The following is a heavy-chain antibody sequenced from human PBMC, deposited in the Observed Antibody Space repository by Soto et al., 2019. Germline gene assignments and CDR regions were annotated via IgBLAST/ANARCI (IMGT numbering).Heavy chain of an antibody. D-gene: IGHD1-1*01. CDR3: ARDTTTGTGEDYYYGMDV. CDR2: INPNSGGT. Sequence: ASVKVSCKASGYTFTGYYMHWVRQAPGQGLEWMGWINPNSGGTNYAQKFQGWVTMTRDTSISTAYMELSRLRSDDTAVYYCARDTTTGTGEDYYYGMDVWGQGTTVTVS. V-gene: IGHV1-2*04. CDR1: GYTFTGYY. J-gene: IGHJ6*02.